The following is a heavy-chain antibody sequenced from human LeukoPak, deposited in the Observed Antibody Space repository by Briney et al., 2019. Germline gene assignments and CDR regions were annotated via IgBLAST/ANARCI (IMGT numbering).Heavy chain of an antibody. CDR1: GGSISSDGYS. D-gene: IGHD5-12*01. V-gene: IGHV4-30-2*06. Sequence: KPSETLSLTCTDSGGSISSDGYSWSWIRQSPGKGLEWIGYIYHSGSTYYNPSLKSRVTISVDRSKNQFSLNLSSVTAADTAIYYCAWGYSGYGPFDYWGQGTLVTVSS. CDR2: IYHSGST. J-gene: IGHJ4*02. CDR3: AWGYSGYGPFDY.